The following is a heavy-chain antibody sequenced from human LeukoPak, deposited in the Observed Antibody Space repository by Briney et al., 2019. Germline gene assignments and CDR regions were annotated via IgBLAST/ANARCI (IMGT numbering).Heavy chain of an antibody. D-gene: IGHD3-3*01. V-gene: IGHV1-46*01. CDR2: INPSGGST. Sequence: ASVKVSCKASGYTFTSYYMHWVRQAPGQGLEWMGIINPSGGSTSYAQKFQGRATMTRDTSTSTVYMELSSLRSEDTAVYYCARRRRITIFGVVMGTGAFDIWGQGTMVTVSS. CDR1: GYTFTSYY. J-gene: IGHJ3*02. CDR3: ARRRRITIFGVVMGTGAFDI.